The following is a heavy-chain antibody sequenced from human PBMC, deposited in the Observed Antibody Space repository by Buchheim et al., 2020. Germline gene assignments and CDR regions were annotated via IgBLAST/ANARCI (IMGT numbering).Heavy chain of an antibody. CDR3: ARSRAAAGTYFYFALDV. CDR2: ISGRGYTT. V-gene: IGHV3-23*01. Sequence: EVQLLESGGGLVQPGGSLRLSCAASGFTFTNYAMTWVRQAPGRGLEWVSSISGRGYTTYYADSVKGRLTIPRDNSKNKLFLQMNSLRAEDTAIYYCARSRAAAGTYFYFALDVWGQGTT. J-gene: IGHJ6*02. CDR1: GFTFTNYA. D-gene: IGHD6-13*01.